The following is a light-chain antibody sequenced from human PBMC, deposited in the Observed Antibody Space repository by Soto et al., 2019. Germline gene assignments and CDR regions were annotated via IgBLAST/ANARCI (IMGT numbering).Light chain of an antibody. CDR3: NSHTSGDFRV. J-gene: IGLJ1*01. V-gene: IGLV2-14*01. CDR1: SSGVGRYNH. CDR2: EVS. Sequence: QSVLTQPASVSGSPGQSITISCTGTSSGVGRYNHVSWYQHHPGKAPKLIISEVSNRPSGVSNRFSGSKSGYTASLTISGLQAEDEADYYCNSHTSGDFRVFGTGTKVTV.